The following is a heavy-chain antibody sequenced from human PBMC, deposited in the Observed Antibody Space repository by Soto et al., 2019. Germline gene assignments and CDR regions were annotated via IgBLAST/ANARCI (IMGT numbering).Heavy chain of an antibody. CDR1: GFTFSSYS. Sequence: GSLRLSCAASGFTFSSYSMNWVRQAPGKGLEWVSSISSSSSYIYYADSVKGRFTISRDNAKNSLYLQMNSLRAEDTAVYYCARDAEYTAGGYYFDYWGQGTLVTVSS. J-gene: IGHJ4*02. V-gene: IGHV3-21*01. CDR2: ISSSSSYI. CDR3: ARDAEYTAGGYYFDY. D-gene: IGHD5-18*01.